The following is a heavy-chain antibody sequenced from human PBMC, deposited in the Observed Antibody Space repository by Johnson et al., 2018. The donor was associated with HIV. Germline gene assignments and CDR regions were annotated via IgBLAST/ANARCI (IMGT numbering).Heavy chain of an antibody. J-gene: IGHJ3*02. CDR2: IYSTGST. V-gene: IGHV3-66*02. CDR1: GFTVSSNY. CDR3: VRFTEVVGVRFDI. D-gene: IGHD3-10*01. Sequence: VQLVESGGGVVQPGRSLRLSCAASGFTVSSNYMSWVRQAPGKGLEWVSVIYSTGSTYYPESVKGRFTISRDNSRSTLYLQMNSLRDEDTAIYYCVRFTEVVGVRFDIWGQGTMVTVS.